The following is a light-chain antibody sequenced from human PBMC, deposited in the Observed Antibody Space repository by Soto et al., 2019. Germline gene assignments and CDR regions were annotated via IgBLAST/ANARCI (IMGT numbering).Light chain of an antibody. Sequence: VIWMTQSPSLLSASTGDRVTISCRMSQGISSYLAWYQQKPGKAHNLLIYGAYTLQGGVQSRFSGSGSATDFTLTIRSLQHEDFATYYCKQTYGTPPTFGQGTKVDIK. J-gene: IGKJ1*01. CDR2: GAY. V-gene: IGKV1D-8*01. CDR1: QGISSY. CDR3: KQTYGTPPT.